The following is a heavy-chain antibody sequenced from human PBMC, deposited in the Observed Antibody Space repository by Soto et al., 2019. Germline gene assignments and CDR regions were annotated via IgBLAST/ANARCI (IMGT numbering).Heavy chain of an antibody. D-gene: IGHD3-3*01. J-gene: IGHJ5*02. Sequence: QVQLVQSGAEVKKPGASVKVSCKASGYTFTSYAMHWVRQAPGQRLEWMGWINAGNGNTKYSQKFQGRVTIARDTSASTAYMELSSLRSEDTAVYYCARDWEWPGSFDPWGQGTLVTVSS. CDR3: ARDWEWPGSFDP. V-gene: IGHV1-3*01. CDR2: INAGNGNT. CDR1: GYTFTSYA.